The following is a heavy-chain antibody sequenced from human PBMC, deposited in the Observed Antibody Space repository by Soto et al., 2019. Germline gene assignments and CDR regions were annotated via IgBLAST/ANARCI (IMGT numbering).Heavy chain of an antibody. J-gene: IGHJ4*02. CDR1: GFTFSSSA. D-gene: IGHD5-12*01. Sequence: ASVKVSCKASGFTFSSSAVQWVRQARGQRLEWIGKIVVGSGNTNYAQKFQGRVTITADESTSTAYMELSSLRSEDTAVYYCARGGSEMATSTHFDYWGQGTLVTVSS. CDR2: IVVGSGNT. CDR3: ARGGSEMATSTHFDY. V-gene: IGHV1-58*01.